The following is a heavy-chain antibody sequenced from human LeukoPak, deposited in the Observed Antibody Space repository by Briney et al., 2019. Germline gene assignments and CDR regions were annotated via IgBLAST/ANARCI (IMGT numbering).Heavy chain of an antibody. CDR3: ARVRYRGIAAAGTTFDY. CDR2: ISAYNGNT. V-gene: IGHV1-18*01. D-gene: IGHD6-13*01. J-gene: IGHJ4*02. CDR1: GYTFTSYG. Sequence: ASVKVSCKASGYTFTSYGISWVRQAPGQGLEWMGWISAYNGNTNYAQKLQGRVTMTTDTSTSTAYMELRSLRSDDTAVYYCARVRYRGIAAAGTTFDYWGQGTLVTVSS.